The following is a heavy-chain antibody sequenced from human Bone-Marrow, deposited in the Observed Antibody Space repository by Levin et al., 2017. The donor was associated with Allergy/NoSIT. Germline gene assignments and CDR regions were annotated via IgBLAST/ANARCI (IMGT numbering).Heavy chain of an antibody. CDR1: GYTFSDYY. Sequence: ASVKVSCSVSGYTFSDYYIHWIRQTPGQGLEWIGWIDPTRGATQFAEKFHARVVLTRDSSISTAYMELGTLRSDDTALYYCARGGATSNDYWGQGTLVTVSS. V-gene: IGHV1-2*02. D-gene: IGHD2-2*01. CDR2: IDPTRGAT. J-gene: IGHJ4*02. CDR3: ARGGATSNDY.